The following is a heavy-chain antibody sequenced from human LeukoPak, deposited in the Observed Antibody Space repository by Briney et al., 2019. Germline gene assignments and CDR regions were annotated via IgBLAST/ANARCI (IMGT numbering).Heavy chain of an antibody. CDR3: AREYSRPLETMVRGKQSRRGWFDP. J-gene: IGHJ5*02. V-gene: IGHV1-2*02. CDR2: INPNSGGT. Sequence: ASVKVSCKASGYSFIGFYIHWVRQAPGQGLEWMGWINPNSGGTNFAQKFQGRVTMTRDTSISTVYMDLSRLTSDDTAVYYCAREYSRPLETMVRGKQSRRGWFDPWGQGTLVTVSS. CDR1: GYSFIGFY. D-gene: IGHD3-10*01.